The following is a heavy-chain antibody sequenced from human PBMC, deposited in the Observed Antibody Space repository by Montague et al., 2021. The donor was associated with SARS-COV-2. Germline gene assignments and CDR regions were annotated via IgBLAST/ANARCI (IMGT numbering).Heavy chain of an antibody. Sequence: SDTLSLTCAVYGGSFSGYYWSWIRQPPGKGLEWIGEINHSGSTNYNPSLKSRVTISVDTSKNQFSLKLSSVTAADTAVYCCARDRYSSSWYGQKYYFDYWGQGTPVTVSS. V-gene: IGHV4-34*01. D-gene: IGHD6-13*01. CDR3: ARDRYSSSWYGQKYYFDY. J-gene: IGHJ4*02. CDR2: INHSGST. CDR1: GGSFSGYY.